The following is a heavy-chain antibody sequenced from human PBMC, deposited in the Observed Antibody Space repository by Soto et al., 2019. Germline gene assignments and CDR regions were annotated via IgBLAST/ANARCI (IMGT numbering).Heavy chain of an antibody. CDR1: GDTISTGGST. D-gene: IGHD3-10*01. CDR3: ARGVRD. V-gene: IGHV4-30-2*01. Sequence: PSETLSLTCDVSGDTISTGGSTWAWIRQPPGKALEWIGHTYHSGNPYYNTSIKSQVIISEDTSKNHFSLKLSSVTAADTAVYFCARGVRDWGQGTLVTVS. CDR2: TYHSGNP. J-gene: IGHJ4*02.